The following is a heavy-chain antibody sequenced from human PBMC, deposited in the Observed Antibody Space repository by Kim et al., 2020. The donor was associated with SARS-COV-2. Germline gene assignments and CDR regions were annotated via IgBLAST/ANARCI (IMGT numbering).Heavy chain of an antibody. V-gene: IGHV1-46*04. CDR2: VRPGGGGT. Sequence: ASVKVSCKSSGYSVSTGYMYWVRQAPGQGLDWMGTVRPGGGGTTYAERLKGRFTMTRDASTNTLYMELSSLTTEDTAVYYCAGALGFDFWGQGTLVTVSS. D-gene: IGHD3-16*01. J-gene: IGHJ4*02. CDR1: GYSVSTGY. CDR3: AGALGFDF.